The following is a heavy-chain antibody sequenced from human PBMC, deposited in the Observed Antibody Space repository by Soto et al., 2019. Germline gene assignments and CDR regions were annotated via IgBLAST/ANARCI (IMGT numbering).Heavy chain of an antibody. V-gene: IGHV3-74*01. Sequence: EVQLVESGGGLAQPGGSLRVSCAASGFSFSNYLMHWVRQVPGKGLVWVSRIISDGSSTNYADSVKGRFTISRDNAKNTLNLQMSSLRAEDTAVYFCARGRGSSGWYFDYWGQGTLVTVSS. CDR2: IISDGSST. J-gene: IGHJ4*02. D-gene: IGHD6-19*01. CDR1: GFSFSNYL. CDR3: ARGRGSSGWYFDY.